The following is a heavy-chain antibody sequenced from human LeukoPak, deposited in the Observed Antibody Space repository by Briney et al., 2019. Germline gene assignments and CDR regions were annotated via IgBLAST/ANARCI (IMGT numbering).Heavy chain of an antibody. CDR1: GYTFTGYY. V-gene: IGHV1-2*06. D-gene: IGHD4-17*01. CDR2: INPNSGGT. CDR3: ARATVTTRGEHFDY. Sequence: GASVKVSCKASGYTFTGYYMHWVRQAPGQGLEWMGRINPNSGGTNYAQKFQGRVTMTRDTSISTAYMELSRLRSDDTAVYYCARATVTTRGEHFDYWGQGTLVTVSS. J-gene: IGHJ4*02.